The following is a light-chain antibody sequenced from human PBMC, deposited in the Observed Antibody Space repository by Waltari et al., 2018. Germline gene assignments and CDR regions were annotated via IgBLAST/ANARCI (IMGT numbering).Light chain of an antibody. CDR2: TNN. CDR1: RSNIGNNY. J-gene: IGLJ3*02. V-gene: IGLV1-47*01. CDR3: ATWDDSLSGWV. Sequence: QSVLTQPPSASGAPGQRVTISCSGRRSNIGNNYVYWYQQFPGTAPKLLIFTNNKRTSGGPDRFSGSKSGTSASLAISGLRVEDDVDYYCATWDDSLSGWVFGGGTKLNVL.